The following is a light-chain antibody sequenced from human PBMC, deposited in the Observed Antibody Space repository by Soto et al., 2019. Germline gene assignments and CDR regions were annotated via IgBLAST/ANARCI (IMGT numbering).Light chain of an antibody. J-gene: IGLJ2*01. CDR1: SSDVGGSTY. V-gene: IGLV2-8*01. CDR2: EVS. Sequence: QSALTQPPSASGSPGQSVTISCTGTSSDVGGSTYVSWYQQHPGKAPKLMIYEVSKRPSGLPDRFSGSKSGNTASLTVSGLQAEDEADYHCSSYAARSNMIFGGGTKLTVL. CDR3: SSYAARSNMI.